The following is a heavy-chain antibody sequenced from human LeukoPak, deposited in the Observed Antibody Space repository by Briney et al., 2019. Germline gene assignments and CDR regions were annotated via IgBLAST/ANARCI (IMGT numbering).Heavy chain of an antibody. CDR1: GYTLTELS. V-gene: IGHV1-24*01. CDR3: ATGYSDSSGWFNWFDP. J-gene: IGHJ5*02. Sequence: ASVKVSCKVSGYTLTELSMHWVRQAPGKGLEWMGGFDPEDGETIYAQKFQGRVTMTEDTSTDTAYMELSSLRSEDTAVYYCATGYSDSSGWFNWFDPWGQGTLVTVSS. D-gene: IGHD6-19*01. CDR2: FDPEDGET.